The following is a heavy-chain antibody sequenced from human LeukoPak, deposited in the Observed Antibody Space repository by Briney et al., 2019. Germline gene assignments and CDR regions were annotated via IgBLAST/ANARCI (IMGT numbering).Heavy chain of an antibody. Sequence: GASVKVSCKASGYTFTSYDINWVRQAPGHGLEWMGWMNPKSGNTGYAHKFQGRVTMTRDTSISTAYMELSRLRSDDTAVYYCARTYYDFWSGYWQYNWFDPWGQGTLVTVSS. CDR1: GYTFTSYD. D-gene: IGHD3-3*01. CDR2: MNPKSGNT. J-gene: IGHJ5*02. CDR3: ARTYYDFWSGYWQYNWFDP. V-gene: IGHV1-8*01.